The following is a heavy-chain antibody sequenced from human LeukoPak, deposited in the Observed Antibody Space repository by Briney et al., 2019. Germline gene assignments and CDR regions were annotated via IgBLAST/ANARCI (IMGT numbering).Heavy chain of an antibody. D-gene: IGHD1-1*01. CDR3: ARVRDSDNWWGAFDI. Sequence: TVKVSCKASGYRFSSSGITWVRQAPGQGPEWMGWISTVNGNSRYAQNCQGRVTLTTDTSTNIAHLKLTSLRSDDTAIYYCARVRDSDNWWGAFDIWGQGTMVTVSS. CDR2: ISTVNGNS. CDR1: GYRFSSSG. J-gene: IGHJ3*02. V-gene: IGHV1-18*01.